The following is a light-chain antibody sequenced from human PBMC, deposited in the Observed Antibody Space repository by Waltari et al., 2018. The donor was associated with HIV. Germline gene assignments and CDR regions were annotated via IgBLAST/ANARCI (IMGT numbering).Light chain of an antibody. CDR1: SSNVWSDEL. V-gene: IGLV2-23*02. Sequence: QSALTQPASVSGSPGPSITIPCTRTSSNVWSDELVSWYQQPPGEAPKLIIYEVTKRPSGVSNRFSGSKSGNTASLTISGLQAEDEADYYCCSCPRSGIRYVFGTGTKVTVL. J-gene: IGLJ1*01. CDR2: EVT. CDR3: CSCPRSGIRYV.